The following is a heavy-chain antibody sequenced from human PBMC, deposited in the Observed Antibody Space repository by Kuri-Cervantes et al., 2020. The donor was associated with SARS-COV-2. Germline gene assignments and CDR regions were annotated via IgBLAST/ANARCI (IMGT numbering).Heavy chain of an antibody. CDR3: ARDGDGSGFYWYLDF. J-gene: IGHJ2*01. CDR2: IRSSSSTM. V-gene: IGHV3-48*02. Sequence: ETLSLTCAASGFTFSSYSMNWVRQAPGKGLEWVSYIRSSSSTMYYADSVKGRFTISRDNAKNSLYLQMNSLRDEDTAVYYCARDGDGSGFYWYLDFWGRGTLVTVSS. D-gene: IGHD6-19*01. CDR1: GFTFSSYS.